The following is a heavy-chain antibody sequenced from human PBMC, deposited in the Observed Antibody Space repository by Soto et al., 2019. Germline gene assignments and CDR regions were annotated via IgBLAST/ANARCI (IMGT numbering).Heavy chain of an antibody. CDR1: AFTFSSYS. CDR3: AIGWVLYYDFWSGSPNGMDV. V-gene: IGHV3-21*01. D-gene: IGHD3-3*01. J-gene: IGHJ6*02. Sequence: GGSLRLSCAASAFTFSSYSMNWVRQAPGKGLEWVSSISSSSSYIYYADSVKGRFTISRDNAKNSLYLQMNSLRAEDTAVYYCAIGWVLYYDFWSGSPNGMDVWGQGTTVTVSS. CDR2: ISSSSSYI.